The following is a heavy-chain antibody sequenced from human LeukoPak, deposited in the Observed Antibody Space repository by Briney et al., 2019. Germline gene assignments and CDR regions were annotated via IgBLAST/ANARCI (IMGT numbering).Heavy chain of an antibody. J-gene: IGHJ4*02. Sequence: SETLSLTCTVSSGSISTSNYYWGWVRQPPGKALEWIGNIFYSGSTYYSPSLKSRVTISLDTSRNQFSLKLSSVAAADTAVYYCARSGFGATNIYSYFDYWGQGTLVTVST. CDR1: SGSISTSNYY. D-gene: IGHD1-26*01. CDR2: IFYSGST. V-gene: IGHV4-39*07. CDR3: ARSGFGATNIYSYFDY.